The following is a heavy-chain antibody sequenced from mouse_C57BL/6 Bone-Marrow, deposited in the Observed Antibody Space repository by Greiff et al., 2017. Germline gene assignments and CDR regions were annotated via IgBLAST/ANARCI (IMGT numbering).Heavy chain of an antibody. D-gene: IGHD2-2*01. CDR3: ASDYGYDGRHYAMDY. V-gene: IGHV1-64*01. CDR2: IHPNSGST. CDR1: GYTFTSYW. Sequence: QVQLQQPGAELVKPGASVKLSCKASGYTFTSYWMHWVKQRPGQGLEWIGMIHPNSGSTNYNEKFKSKATLTVDKSSSTAYMQLSSLTSEDSAVYYCASDYGYDGRHYAMDYWGQGTSVTVSS. J-gene: IGHJ4*01.